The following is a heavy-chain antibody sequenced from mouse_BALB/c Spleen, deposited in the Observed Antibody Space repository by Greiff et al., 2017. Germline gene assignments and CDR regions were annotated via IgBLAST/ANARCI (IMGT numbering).Heavy chain of an antibody. Sequence: VQLKESGAELVKPGASVKLSCTASGFNIKDTYMHWVKQRPEQGLEWIGRIDPANGNTKYDPKFQGKATITADTSSNTAYLQLSSLTSEDTAVYYCARFGTGTGYYAMDYWGQGTSVTVSS. CDR3: ARFGTGTGYYAMDY. CDR2: IDPANGNT. V-gene: IGHV14-3*02. J-gene: IGHJ4*01. D-gene: IGHD4-1*01. CDR1: GFNIKDTY.